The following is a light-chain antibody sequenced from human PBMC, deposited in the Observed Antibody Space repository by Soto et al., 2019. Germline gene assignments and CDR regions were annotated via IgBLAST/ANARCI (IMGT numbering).Light chain of an antibody. CDR1: ESVSSNY. CDR2: GTS. Sequence: EVVLTQSPGTLSLSPGERATLSCRASESVSSNYFAWYHQKPGQVPRLLIYGTSTRATGVPDRFSGSGSGTDFSLTISTLEPEDFGVYYWPQSDDSPWTFGHGTKVEI. J-gene: IGKJ1*01. CDR3: PQSDDSPWT. V-gene: IGKV3-20*01.